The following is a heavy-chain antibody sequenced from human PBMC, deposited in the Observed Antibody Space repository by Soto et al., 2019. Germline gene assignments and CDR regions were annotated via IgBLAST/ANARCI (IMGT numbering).Heavy chain of an antibody. CDR1: GGSISSGGYS. CDR3: ARAGDFWSGYSPYYYYGMDV. CDR2: IYHSGST. J-gene: IGHJ6*02. V-gene: IGHV4-30-2*01. D-gene: IGHD3-3*01. Sequence: SETLSLTCAVSGGSISSGGYSWSWIRQPPGKGLEWIGYIYHSGSTYYNPSLKSRVTISVDRSKNQFSLKLSSVTAADTAVYYCARAGDFWSGYSPYYYYGMDVWGQGTTVTVSS.